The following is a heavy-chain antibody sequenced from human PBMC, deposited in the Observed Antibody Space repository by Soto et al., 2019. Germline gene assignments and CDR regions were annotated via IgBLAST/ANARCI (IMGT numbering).Heavy chain of an antibody. Sequence: SVKVSCKASGGTFSSYAISWLRQSPGQGLEWMGGIIPIFGTANYAQKFQGRVTITADKSTSTAYMELSSLRSEDTAVYYCARAKITMIVKGGYYYGMDVWGQGTTVTVSS. V-gene: IGHV1-69*06. D-gene: IGHD3-22*01. J-gene: IGHJ6*02. CDR3: ARAKITMIVKGGYYYGMDV. CDR1: GGTFSSYA. CDR2: IIPIFGTA.